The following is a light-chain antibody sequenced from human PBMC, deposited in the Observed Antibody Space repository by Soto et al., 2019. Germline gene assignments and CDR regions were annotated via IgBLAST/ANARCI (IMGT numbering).Light chain of an antibody. J-gene: IGLJ3*02. CDR1: RSNIGSNY. CDR2: SNN. V-gene: IGLV1-47*02. CDR3: AAWDDNLSGWV. Sequence: QPVLTQPPSASATPGQRVSTSCSGSRSNIGSNYVYWYQQLPGAAPRLLMYSNNQRPSGVPGRFSVSKSGTSASLAISGLRSEDEADYYCAAWDDNLSGWVFGGGTKLTVL.